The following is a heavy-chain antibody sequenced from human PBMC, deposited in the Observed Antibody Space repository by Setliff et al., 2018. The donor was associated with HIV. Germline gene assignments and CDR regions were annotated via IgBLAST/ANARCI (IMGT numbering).Heavy chain of an antibody. V-gene: IGHV3-30*02. Sequence: LRLSCAASGFTFSSYGMHWVRQAPGKGLEWVVFIRYDGSNKYYADSVKGRFTISRDNSKNTLYVQMNSLRVEDTAVYYCAKDREAYCSGGSCYRVDYWGQGTQVTVSS. D-gene: IGHD2-15*01. CDR3: AKDREAYCSGGSCYRVDY. CDR1: GFTFSSYG. CDR2: IRYDGSNK. J-gene: IGHJ4*02.